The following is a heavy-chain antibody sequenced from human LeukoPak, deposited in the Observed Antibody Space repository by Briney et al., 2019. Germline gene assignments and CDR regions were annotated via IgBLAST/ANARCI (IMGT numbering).Heavy chain of an antibody. J-gene: IGHJ4*02. CDR1: GFSFSTYW. V-gene: IGHV3-74*01. CDR3: VRDFSGAVDS. Sequence: GGSLRLSCAASGFSFSTYWMHWVRQVPGGGLVWVSRINDDGTTITYADSVKGGFTISRDDAKNTLYLQMNSLRADDTAIYYCVRDFSGAVDSWGQGTLVTVSS. D-gene: IGHD1-26*01. CDR2: INDDGTTI.